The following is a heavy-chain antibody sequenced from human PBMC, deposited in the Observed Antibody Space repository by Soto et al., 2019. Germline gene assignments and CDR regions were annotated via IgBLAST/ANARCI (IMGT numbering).Heavy chain of an antibody. Sequence: QVQLVQSGAEVKKRGASVKVSCKASGYTVSSYDIKWVRQATGQGLEWMGWLNPNSGDTGYAQKFQGRVTLTRNTSINTAYIELSSLTSDDTAVYYCATSGGGWYLYWGQGTLVTVSS. CDR2: LNPNSGDT. V-gene: IGHV1-8*01. D-gene: IGHD6-19*01. J-gene: IGHJ4*02. CDR3: ATSGGGWYLY. CDR1: GYTVSSYD.